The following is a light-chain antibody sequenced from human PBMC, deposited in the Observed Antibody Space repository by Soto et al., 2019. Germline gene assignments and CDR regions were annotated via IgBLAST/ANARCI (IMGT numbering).Light chain of an antibody. CDR3: QQYGSSPIT. CDR2: DAS. CDR1: QGISSA. J-gene: IGKJ5*01. V-gene: IGKV1-13*02. Sequence: AIQLTPSPSSLSASVGDRVTITCRASQGISSALAWYQQKPGKAPKLLIYDASSLESGVPSRFSGSGSGTGFTLTISRLEPEDFAVYYCQQYGSSPITFGQGTRLEIK.